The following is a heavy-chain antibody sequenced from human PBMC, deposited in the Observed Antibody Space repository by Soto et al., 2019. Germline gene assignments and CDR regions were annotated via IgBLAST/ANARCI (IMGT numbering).Heavy chain of an antibody. D-gene: IGHD2-15*01. CDR1: GGSFSGYY. J-gene: IGHJ4*02. CDR3: ARGLSLILAVHGAAPAKYYFGS. CDR2: VNQSGST. V-gene: IGHV4-34*01. Sequence: PSETLSLTCAVYGGSFSGYYWSWIRQPPGKGLEWIGEVNQSGSTNQNPSLKSRVTISVDTSKNQFSLKLRSVTAADAAVYYCARGLSLILAVHGAAPAKYYFGSWGPGTLGTVCS.